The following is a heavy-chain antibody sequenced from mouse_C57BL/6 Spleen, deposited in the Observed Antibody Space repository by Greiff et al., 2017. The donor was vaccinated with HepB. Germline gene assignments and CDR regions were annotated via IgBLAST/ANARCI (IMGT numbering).Heavy chain of an antibody. V-gene: IGHV1-50*01. Sequence: VKLQQPGAELVKPGASVKLSCKASGYTFTSYWMQWVKQRPGQGLEWIGEIDPSDSYTNYNQKFKGKATLTVDTSSSTAYMQLSSLTSEDSAVYYCARERGTVPADYWGQGTTLTVSS. CDR1: GYTFTSYW. CDR2: IDPSDSYT. J-gene: IGHJ2*01. D-gene: IGHD1-1*01. CDR3: ARERGTVPADY.